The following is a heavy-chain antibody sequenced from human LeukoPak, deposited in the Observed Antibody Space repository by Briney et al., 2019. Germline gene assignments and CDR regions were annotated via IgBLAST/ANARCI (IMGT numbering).Heavy chain of an antibody. J-gene: IGHJ5*02. CDR3: AIGVDYYGSGSYTEFDP. V-gene: IGHV1-69*06. CDR1: GGTFSSYA. CDR2: IIPIFGTA. Sequence: SVKVPCKASGGTFSSYAISWVRQAPGQGLEWMGGIIPIFGTANYAQKFQGRVTITADKSTSTAYMELRSLRSDDTAVYYCAIGVDYYGSGSYTEFDPWGQGTLVTVSS. D-gene: IGHD3-10*01.